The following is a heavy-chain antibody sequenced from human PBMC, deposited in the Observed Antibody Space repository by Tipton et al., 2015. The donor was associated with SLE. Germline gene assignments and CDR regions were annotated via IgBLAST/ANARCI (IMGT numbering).Heavy chain of an antibody. J-gene: IGHJ3*02. CDR3: ARWDFDINNSFDI. Sequence: SLRLSCAASGFTFSNYWMYWVRQAPGKGLVWVSRINGDGSSIRYVDSVKGRFTISRDNAENTLYLQMSSLRAEDTAVYYCARWDFDINNSFDIWGQGTMVTVSS. CDR2: INGDGSSI. CDR1: GFTFSNYW. D-gene: IGHD3-9*01. V-gene: IGHV3-74*01.